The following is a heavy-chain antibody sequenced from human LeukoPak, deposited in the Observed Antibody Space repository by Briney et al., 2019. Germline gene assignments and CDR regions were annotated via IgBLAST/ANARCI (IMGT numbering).Heavy chain of an antibody. CDR2: IQNDGSNE. J-gene: IGHJ6*03. Sequence: PGGSLRLSCAASGFTFSSYGMHWVCQAPGKGLEWVAYIQNDGSNEQYADSVKGRFSISRDSSKNILYLQMNSLRAEDTAVYYCAKDRCSNGIGCYYYYMDVWGKGTTVTISS. V-gene: IGHV3-30*02. CDR1: GFTFSSYG. CDR3: AKDRCSNGIGCYYYYMDV. D-gene: IGHD2-8*01.